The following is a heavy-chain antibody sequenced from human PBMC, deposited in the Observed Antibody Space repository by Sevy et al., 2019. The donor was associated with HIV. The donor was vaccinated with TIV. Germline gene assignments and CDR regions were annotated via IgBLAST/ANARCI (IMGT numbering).Heavy chain of an antibody. J-gene: IGHJ4*02. CDR3: ARDVTGNYYVDY. Sequence: ASVKVSCKTSGYTFTDYGIGWVRQAPGQGLAWVSWINPSDGNRNYAQTLQGRVTMTTDTSTSTAYMELWSLRSDDTAIYYCARDVTGNYYVDYWGQGTLVTVSS. V-gene: IGHV1-18*01. CDR1: GYTFTDYG. CDR2: INPSDGNR. D-gene: IGHD1-26*01.